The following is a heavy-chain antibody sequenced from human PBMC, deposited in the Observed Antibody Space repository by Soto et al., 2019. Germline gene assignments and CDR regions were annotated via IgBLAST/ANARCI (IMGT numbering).Heavy chain of an antibody. V-gene: IGHV3-30*18. CDR3: AKEMGPGYYFDY. D-gene: IGHD2-8*01. CDR2: ISYDGSNK. J-gene: IGHJ4*02. CDR1: GFTFSSYG. Sequence: GGSLRLSCAASGFTFSSYGMHWVRQAPGKGLEWVAVISYDGSNKYYADSVKGRFTISRDNSKNTLYLQMNSLRAEDTAVYYCAKEMGPGYYFDYWGQGTLVTVSS.